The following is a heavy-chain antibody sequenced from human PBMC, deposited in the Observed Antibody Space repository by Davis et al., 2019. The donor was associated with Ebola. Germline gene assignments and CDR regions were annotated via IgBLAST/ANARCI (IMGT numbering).Heavy chain of an antibody. V-gene: IGHV3-74*01. Sequence: HTGGSLRLSCAASGFTFDDYAMHWVRQAPGKGLVWVSRINSDGSSTSYADSVKGRFTISRDNAKNTLYLQMNSLRAEDTAVYYCARGDTIFGVDEFDYWGQGTLVTVSS. D-gene: IGHD3-3*01. CDR2: INSDGSST. J-gene: IGHJ4*02. CDR1: GFTFDDYA. CDR3: ARGDTIFGVDEFDY.